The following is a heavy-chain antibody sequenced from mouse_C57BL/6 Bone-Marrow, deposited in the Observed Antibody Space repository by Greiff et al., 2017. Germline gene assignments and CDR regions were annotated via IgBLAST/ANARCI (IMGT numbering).Heavy chain of an antibody. CDR2: IDPETGGT. V-gene: IGHV1-15*01. CDR1: GYTFTDYE. Sequence: VQLQQSGAELVRPGASVTLSCKASGYTFTDYEMHWVKQTPVHGLEWIGAIDPETGGTAYNQKFKGKAILTADKSSSTAYMELRSLTSEDSAVYYCTRYSNYGYFDVWGTGTTVTVSS. CDR3: TRYSNYGYFDV. D-gene: IGHD2-5*01. J-gene: IGHJ1*03.